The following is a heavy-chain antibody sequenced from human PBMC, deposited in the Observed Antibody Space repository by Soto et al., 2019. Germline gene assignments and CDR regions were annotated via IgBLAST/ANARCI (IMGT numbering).Heavy chain of an antibody. CDR1: GGTFSSYA. D-gene: IGHD3-22*01. CDR3: ASHPDYYYDSSGPSS. CDR2: IIPIFGTA. J-gene: IGHJ5*02. V-gene: IGHV1-69*01. Sequence: QVQLVQSGAEVKKPGSSVKVSCKASGGTFSSYAISWVRQAPGQGLEWMGGIIPIFGTANYAQKFQGRVTITADESASTAYMELSSLRSEDTAVYYCASHPDYYYDSSGPSSWGQGTLVTVSS.